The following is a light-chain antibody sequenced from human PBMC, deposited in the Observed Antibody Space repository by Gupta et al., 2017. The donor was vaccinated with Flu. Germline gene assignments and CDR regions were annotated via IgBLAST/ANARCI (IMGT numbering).Light chain of an antibody. CDR2: NVD. Sequence: TGSDIGGYNYVSWYQQHPGKAPKLIIFNVDKWSSGVPNRFSGSKSGNTASLTISGLQAEDDAAYYCCSYAGNYNWLFGGGTKVTVL. V-gene: IGLV2-11*03. J-gene: IGLJ3*02. CDR1: GSDIGGYNY. CDR3: CSYAGNYNWL.